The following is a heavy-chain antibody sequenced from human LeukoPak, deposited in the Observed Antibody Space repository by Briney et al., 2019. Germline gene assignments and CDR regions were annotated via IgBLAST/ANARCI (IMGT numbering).Heavy chain of an antibody. D-gene: IGHD4-17*01. CDR2: ISDTSTYI. V-gene: IGHV3-21*04. CDR3: ARGRGDYVNDADDFDH. J-gene: IGHJ4*02. CDR1: GFTFSTYS. Sequence: GGSLRLSCAASGFTFSTYSMNWVRRAPGKGLEWVSSISDTSTYIYYADSVKGRFTMSRDNAKNSLYLQMNSLRAEDTAVYYCARGRGDYVNDADDFDHWGQGTLVTVSS.